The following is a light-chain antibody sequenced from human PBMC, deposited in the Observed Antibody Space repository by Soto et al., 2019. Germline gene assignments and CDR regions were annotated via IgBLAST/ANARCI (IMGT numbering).Light chain of an antibody. Sequence: QMPQFPASLSASVGDRVTITCRASQTISSPLSWYQQKSGKVPELLIYATSRLQNGVPSRFSGSRSGPDFNLTISSLQPEDFATYYCQHTYGTPASGHGTRLEVK. J-gene: IGKJ5*01. CDR1: QTISSP. CDR2: ATS. V-gene: IGKV1-39*01. CDR3: QHTYGTPA.